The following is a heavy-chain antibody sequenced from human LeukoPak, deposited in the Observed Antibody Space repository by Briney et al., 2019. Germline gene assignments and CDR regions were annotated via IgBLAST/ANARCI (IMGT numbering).Heavy chain of an antibody. D-gene: IGHD1-26*01. Sequence: SETLSLTCTVSGGSISSGGYYWSWIRQHPGKGLEWIGYIYYSGSTYYNPSLKSRVTISIDTSKNQFSLNLNSVTAADTALYSCARHYLGGNYPDYFNHWGQGTLVTVSS. CDR3: ARHYLGGNYPDYFNH. V-gene: IGHV4-39*01. CDR1: GGSISSGGYY. CDR2: IYYSGST. J-gene: IGHJ4*02.